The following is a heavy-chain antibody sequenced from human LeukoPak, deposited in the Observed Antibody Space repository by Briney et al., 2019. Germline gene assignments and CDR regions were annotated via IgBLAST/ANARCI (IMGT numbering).Heavy chain of an antibody. J-gene: IGHJ6*02. CDR2: ISSGDSDT. D-gene: IGHD2-21*01. V-gene: IGHV5-51*01. CDR3: AKYCGAKGGYSYHGMDV. Sequence: GESLKISCQYSGYNFTTYWITWVRQMPPKGLEWMGIISSGDSDTRYTPYFQGKVTISTDKSICPAYLQWSSLKASDTVMYYCAKYCGAKGGYSYHGMDVWGQGTAVTVSS. CDR1: GYNFTTYW.